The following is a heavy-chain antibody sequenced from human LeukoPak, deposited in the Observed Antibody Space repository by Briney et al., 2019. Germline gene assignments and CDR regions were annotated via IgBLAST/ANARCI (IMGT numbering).Heavy chain of an antibody. CDR2: IIPIFGTA. CDR3: ARGFLLADSSGYLYY. D-gene: IGHD3-22*01. V-gene: IGHV1-69*13. Sequence: SVKVSCKASGGTSSSYAISWVRQAPGQGLEWMGGIIPIFGTANYAQKFQGRVTITADESTSTAYMELSSLRSEDTAVYYCARGFLLADSSGYLYYWGQGTLVTVSS. CDR1: GGTSSSYA. J-gene: IGHJ4*02.